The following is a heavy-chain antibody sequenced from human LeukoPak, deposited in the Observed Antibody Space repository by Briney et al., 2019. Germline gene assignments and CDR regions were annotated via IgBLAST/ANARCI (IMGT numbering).Heavy chain of an antibody. D-gene: IGHD3-10*01. CDR2: INHSGST. Sequence: SETLSLTCAVYGGSFSGYYWSWIRQPPGKGLEWIGEINHSGSTNYNPSLKSRVTISVDTSKNQFSLKLSSVTAADTAVYYCAGSYGSGSYKYNWFDPWGQGTLVTVSS. V-gene: IGHV4-34*01. CDR3: AGSYGSGSYKYNWFDP. CDR1: GGSFSGYY. J-gene: IGHJ5*02.